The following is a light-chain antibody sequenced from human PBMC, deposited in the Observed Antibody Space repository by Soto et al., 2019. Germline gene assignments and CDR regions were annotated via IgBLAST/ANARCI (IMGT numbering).Light chain of an antibody. V-gene: IGKV3-20*01. CDR2: GTS. J-gene: IGKJ5*01. Sequence: EIVLTQSPGTLSFSPGERATLSCRASHSVPRSYLAWYQQKPGQAPRLLVYGTSSRATGIPDRFSGSGSGTDFTLTISRLEPEDFAVFYCQQYGSSITFGQGTRLEI. CDR3: QQYGSSIT. CDR1: HSVPRSY.